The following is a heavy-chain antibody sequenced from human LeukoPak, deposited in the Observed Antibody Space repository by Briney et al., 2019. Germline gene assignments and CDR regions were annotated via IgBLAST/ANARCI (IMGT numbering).Heavy chain of an antibody. J-gene: IGHJ4*02. CDR3: AGGRLVATSKAVAIDY. Sequence: GGSLRLSCAASGFTFSNSWLHWVRQAPGKGLVWVSRINERGSSTSYADSVKGRFTISRDNARSTLYLQMNNLRADDTAVYYCAGGRLVATSKAVAIDYWGQGTLVTVSS. D-gene: IGHD5-12*01. CDR2: INERGSST. CDR1: GFTFSNSW. V-gene: IGHV3-74*01.